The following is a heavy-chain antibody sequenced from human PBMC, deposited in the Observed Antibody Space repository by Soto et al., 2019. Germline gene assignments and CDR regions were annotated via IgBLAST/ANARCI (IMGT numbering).Heavy chain of an antibody. CDR3: ARVGWPRGVIWFDP. CDR1: GDSISSGGYY. D-gene: IGHD3-10*01. Sequence: TLSLTCTVSGDSISSGGYYWSWIRQHPGKGLEWIGYIYYSGSTYYNPSLKSRITISVDTSKNQFSLKLTSVTAADTAVYYCARVGWPRGVIWFDPWGQGTLVTVS. J-gene: IGHJ5*02. V-gene: IGHV4-31*03. CDR2: IYYSGST.